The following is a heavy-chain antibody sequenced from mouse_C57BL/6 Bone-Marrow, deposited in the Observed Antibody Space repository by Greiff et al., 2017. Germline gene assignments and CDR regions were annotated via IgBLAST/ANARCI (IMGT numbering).Heavy chain of an antibody. CDR2: INPGSGGT. CDR3: ARVIYYYGSSYVYWYFDV. CDR1: GYAFTNYL. J-gene: IGHJ1*03. V-gene: IGHV1-54*01. D-gene: IGHD1-1*01. Sequence: VKLQQSGAELVRPGTSVTVSCKASGYAFTNYLIEWVKQRPGQGLEWIGVINPGSGGTHYNEKFKGKATLTADKSSSTAYMQLSSLTSEDSAVYFCARVIYYYGSSYVYWYFDVWGTGTTVTVSS.